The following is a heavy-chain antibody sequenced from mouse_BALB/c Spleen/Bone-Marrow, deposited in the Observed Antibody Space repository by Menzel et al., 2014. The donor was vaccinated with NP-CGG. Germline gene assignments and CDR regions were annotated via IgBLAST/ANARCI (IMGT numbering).Heavy chain of an antibody. J-gene: IGHJ4*01. V-gene: IGHV1-4*01. Sequence: QVQLQQSGAELARPGASVKMSCQASGYTFTRYTMHWEKQRPGQGLEWIGYINPSSAYTNYNQKFKDKATLTADKSSSTAYMQLSSLTSEDSAVYYRTIRYYAMDYWGQGTSVTASS. CDR1: GYTFTRYT. CDR3: TIRYYAMDY. CDR2: INPSSAYT. D-gene: IGHD1-1*01.